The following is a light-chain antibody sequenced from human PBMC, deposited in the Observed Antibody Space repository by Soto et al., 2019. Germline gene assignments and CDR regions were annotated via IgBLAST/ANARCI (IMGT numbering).Light chain of an antibody. CDR1: SSDVGGYNY. V-gene: IGLV2-14*03. Sequence: QSVLTQPASVSGSPGQSITISCTGTSSDVGGYNYVSWYQHHPGKAPKLLISDVSNRPSGVSNRFSGSKSANTASLTISELQAEDETDYYCSSFTSSSSYVFXTGTKVTVL. J-gene: IGLJ1*01. CDR3: SSFTSSSSYV. CDR2: DVS.